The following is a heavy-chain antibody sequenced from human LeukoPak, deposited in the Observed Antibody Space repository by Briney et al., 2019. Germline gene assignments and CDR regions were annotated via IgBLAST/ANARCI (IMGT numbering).Heavy chain of an antibody. CDR2: ISTLGST. J-gene: IGHJ5*02. CDR3: ARDLPPWSGYNRFDP. V-gene: IGHV4-4*07. D-gene: IGHD3-3*01. CDR1: GGSISNFY. Sequence: SETLSLTCAVSGGSISNFYWTWIRQPAGKGLEWIGHISTLGSTNYNPSLKSRVSISVDTSKNQFSLKLSSVTAADTAVYYCARDLPPWSGYNRFDPWGQGTLVTVSS.